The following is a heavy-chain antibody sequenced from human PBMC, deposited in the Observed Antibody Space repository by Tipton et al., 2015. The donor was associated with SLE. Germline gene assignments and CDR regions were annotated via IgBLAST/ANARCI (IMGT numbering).Heavy chain of an antibody. Sequence: SLRLSCSASGFTFSSYAMHWVRQAPGKGLEYVSAISSNGGSTYYADSVNGRFTISRDNSKNTLYLQMRSLRADDTAVYYCAGLAALQNFDYWGQGALVTVSS. D-gene: IGHD6-6*01. CDR3: AGLAALQNFDY. V-gene: IGHV3-64D*08. J-gene: IGHJ4*02. CDR2: ISSNGGST. CDR1: GFTFSSYA.